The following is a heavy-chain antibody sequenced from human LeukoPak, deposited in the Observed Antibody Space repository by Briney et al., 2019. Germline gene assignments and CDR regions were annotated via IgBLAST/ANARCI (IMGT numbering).Heavy chain of an antibody. J-gene: IGHJ5*02. D-gene: IGHD1-26*01. Sequence: SETLSLTCAVYGGSFSGYYWSWIRQPPGKGLEWIGEINHSGSTNYNPSLKSRVTISVDTSKNQFSLKLSSVTAADTAVYYCARERGRDGWRREGNWFDPWGQGTLVTVSS. CDR3: ARERGRDGWRREGNWFDP. CDR1: GGSFSGYY. CDR2: INHSGST. V-gene: IGHV4-34*01.